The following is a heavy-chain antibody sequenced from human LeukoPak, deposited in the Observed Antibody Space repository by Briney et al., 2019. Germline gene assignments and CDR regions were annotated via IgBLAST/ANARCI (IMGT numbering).Heavy chain of an antibody. CDR2: IYYSGST. D-gene: IGHD2-15*01. Sequence: KPSETLSLTCTVSGGSISGYYWSWIRQPPGKGLEWIGYIYYSGSTNYNPSLKSRVTISVDTSKNQFSLRLNSVTAADTAVYYCARGYCSGGSCYYFDLWGRGTLVTVSS. CDR1: GGSISGYY. V-gene: IGHV4-59*01. J-gene: IGHJ2*01. CDR3: ARGYCSGGSCYYFDL.